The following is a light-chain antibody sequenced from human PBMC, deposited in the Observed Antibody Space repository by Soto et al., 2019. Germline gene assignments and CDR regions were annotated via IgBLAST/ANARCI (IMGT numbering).Light chain of an antibody. J-gene: IGLJ3*02. Sequence: QAVVTREPSLTVSPGGTVTLTCGSSTGAVTSGHYPYWFQQKPGQAPRTLVYNTSDKHSWAPARFSGSLLGGKAALTLSGAQPEDEAEYYCLLSYSGARVFGGGTKVTVL. V-gene: IGLV7-46*01. CDR3: LLSYSGARV. CDR1: TGAVTSGHY. CDR2: NTS.